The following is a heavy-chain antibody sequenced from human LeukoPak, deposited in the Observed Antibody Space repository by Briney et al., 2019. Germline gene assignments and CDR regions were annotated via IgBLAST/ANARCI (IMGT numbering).Heavy chain of an antibody. D-gene: IGHD5-12*01. Sequence: GESLKISCKGSGYIFTSYWIGWVRQMPRKGLEWMGIIYSGDSETRYSPSFQGQVTISADKSISTAYLQWSSLKASDTAMYFCARRTPYSGYDHFDYWGQGTLVTVSS. CDR3: ARRTPYSGYDHFDY. V-gene: IGHV5-51*01. CDR1: GYIFTSYW. CDR2: IYSGDSET. J-gene: IGHJ4*02.